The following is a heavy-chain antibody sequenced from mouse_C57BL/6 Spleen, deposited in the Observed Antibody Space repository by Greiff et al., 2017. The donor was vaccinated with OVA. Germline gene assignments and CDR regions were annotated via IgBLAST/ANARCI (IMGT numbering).Heavy chain of an antibody. V-gene: IGHV1-69*01. CDR2: IDPSDSYT. D-gene: IGHD1-1*01. J-gene: IGHJ4*01. CDR1: GYTFTSYW. CDR3: ARVWSTVVATDAMDY. Sequence: QVQLQQPGAELVMPGASVKLSCKASGYTFTSYWMHWVKQRPGQGLEWIGEIDPSDSYTNYNQKFKGKSTLTVDKSSSTAYMQLSSLTSEDSAVYNCARVWSTVVATDAMDYWGQGTSVTVSS.